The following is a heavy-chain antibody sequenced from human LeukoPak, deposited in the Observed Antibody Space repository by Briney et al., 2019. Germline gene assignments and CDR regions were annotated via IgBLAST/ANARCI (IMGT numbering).Heavy chain of an antibody. J-gene: IGHJ6*02. CDR1: GFTFSSYA. CDR3: ARVGGYCSSTSCYSDPNYYYGMDV. Sequence: GGSLRLSCAASGFTFSSYAMSWVRQVPGKGLEWVAVIWYDGSNKYYADSVKGRFTISRDNSKNTLYLQMNSLRAEDTAVYYCARVGGYCSSTSCYSDPNYYYGMDVWGQGTTVTVSS. D-gene: IGHD2-2*02. V-gene: IGHV3-33*08. CDR2: IWYDGSNK.